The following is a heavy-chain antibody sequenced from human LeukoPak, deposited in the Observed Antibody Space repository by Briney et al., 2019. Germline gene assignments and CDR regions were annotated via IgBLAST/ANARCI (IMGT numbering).Heavy chain of an antibody. V-gene: IGHV1-8*01. CDR1: GYTFTSYD. Sequence: ASVKVSCKASGYTFTSYDINWVRQATGQGLEWMGWMNPNSGNTGYAQKFQGRVTMTRNTSISTAYMELSSLSSEDTAVYYCAGRLRVVDGTGGGDEFDYWGQGTLVTVSS. CDR3: AGRLRVVDGTGGGDEFDY. CDR2: MNPNSGNT. D-gene: IGHD6-19*01. J-gene: IGHJ4*02.